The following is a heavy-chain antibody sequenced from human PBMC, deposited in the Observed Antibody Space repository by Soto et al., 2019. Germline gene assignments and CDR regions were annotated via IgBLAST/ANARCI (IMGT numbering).Heavy chain of an antibody. Sequence: EVQLVESGGGLVQPGGSLRLSCAASGFTFSDHYMDWVRQAPGKGLEWVGRTRNKANSYTTEYAASVKGRFTISRDDSKNSLYLQMNRLKTEDTAVYYCARGDYGGNSDGMDVWGQGTTVTVSS. V-gene: IGHV3-72*01. CDR1: GFTFSDHY. CDR3: ARGDYGGNSDGMDV. J-gene: IGHJ6*02. D-gene: IGHD4-17*01. CDR2: TRNKANSYTT.